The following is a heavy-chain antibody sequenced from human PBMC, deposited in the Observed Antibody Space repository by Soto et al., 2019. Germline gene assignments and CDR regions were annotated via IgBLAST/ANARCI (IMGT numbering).Heavy chain of an antibody. CDR1: GATFSSYT. CDR2: IIPILGIA. CDR3: ASVKGSVPLHDYSSTDV. Sequence: SVKVSCKASGATFSSYTISWVRQASGQGLEWMGRIIPILGIANYAQKFQGRVTITADKSTSTAYMELSSLRSEDTAVYYCASVKGSVPLHDYSSTDVWGKGTTVTVSS. D-gene: IGHD3-10*01. J-gene: IGHJ6*03. V-gene: IGHV1-69*02.